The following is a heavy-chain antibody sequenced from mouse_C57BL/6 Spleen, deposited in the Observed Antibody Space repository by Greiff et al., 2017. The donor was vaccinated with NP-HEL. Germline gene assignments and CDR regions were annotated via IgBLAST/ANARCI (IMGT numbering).Heavy chain of an antibody. CDR3: ARHRGDYDLYWYFDV. CDR2: LSNGGGRT. V-gene: IGHV5-12*01. CDR1: GFTFSDYY. D-gene: IGHD2-4*01. Sequence: EVQGVESGGGLVQPGGSLKLSCAASGFTFSDYYMYWVRQTPEKRLEWVAYLSNGGGRTYYPDTVKGRFTISRDNAKNTLYLQMSRLKSEDTAMYYCARHRGDYDLYWYFDVWGTGTTVTVSS. J-gene: IGHJ1*03.